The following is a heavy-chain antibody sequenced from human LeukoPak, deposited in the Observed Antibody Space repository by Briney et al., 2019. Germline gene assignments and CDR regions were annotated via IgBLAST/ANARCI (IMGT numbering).Heavy chain of an antibody. CDR1: GFTFSSYA. D-gene: IGHD1-26*01. Sequence: GGSLRLSCADSGFTFSSYAMSWVRQAPGKGLEWVSAISGSGGSTYYADSVKGRFTISRDNSKNTLYLQMNSLRAEDTAVYYCAKDLKGRPVGDRHDAFDIWGQGTMVTVSS. CDR2: ISGSGGST. J-gene: IGHJ3*02. CDR3: AKDLKGRPVGDRHDAFDI. V-gene: IGHV3-23*01.